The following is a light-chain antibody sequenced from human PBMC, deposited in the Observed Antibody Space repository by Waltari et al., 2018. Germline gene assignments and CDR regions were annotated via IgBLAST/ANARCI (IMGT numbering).Light chain of an antibody. J-gene: IGKJ4*01. CDR3: LQLSSYPRT. CDR1: QGIDTY. Sequence: DIQLTHSPSLLSASAGERVTLTCRASQGIDTYLAWYQQRPGKAPNLLIYAASTLQSGIPSRFSGSGSGTEFTLTISSLQPEDFATYYCLQLSSYPRTFGGGTKVEIK. CDR2: AAS. V-gene: IGKV1-9*01.